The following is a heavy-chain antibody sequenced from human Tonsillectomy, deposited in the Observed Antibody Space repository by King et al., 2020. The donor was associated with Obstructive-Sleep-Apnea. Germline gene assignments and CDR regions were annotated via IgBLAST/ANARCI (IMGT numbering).Heavy chain of an antibody. CDR1: GFTFRSYA. J-gene: IGHJ4*02. CDR3: ASHLSSGWHFDY. D-gene: IGHD6-19*01. V-gene: IGHV3-30*04. CDR2: ISYDGSNK. Sequence: VQLVESGGGVVPPGGSLRLSCAASGFTFRSYAMHLVRQAPGKGLGWGAVISYDGSNKYYADSVKGRFTISRDNSKTTLYLQMNSLRAEDTAGYYWASHLSSGWHFDYWGQGTLVTVSS.